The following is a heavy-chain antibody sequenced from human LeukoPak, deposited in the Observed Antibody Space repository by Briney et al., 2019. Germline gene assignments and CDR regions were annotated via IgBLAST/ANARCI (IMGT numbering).Heavy chain of an antibody. Sequence: GESLKISCAASGFTFSSYAMSWVRQAPGKGLEWVSAISGSGGSTYYADSVKGRFTISRDNSKNTLYLQMNSLRAEDTAVYYCAKDGDYYGSGTYFDYWGQGTLVTVSS. V-gene: IGHV3-23*01. D-gene: IGHD3-10*01. CDR2: ISGSGGST. J-gene: IGHJ4*02. CDR1: GFTFSSYA. CDR3: AKDGDYYGSGTYFDY.